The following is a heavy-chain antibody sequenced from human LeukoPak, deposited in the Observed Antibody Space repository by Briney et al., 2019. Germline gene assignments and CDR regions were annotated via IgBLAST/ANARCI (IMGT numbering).Heavy chain of an antibody. CDR3: ARVLFNSGYDY. J-gene: IGHJ4*02. CDR1: GSTFTGAY. V-gene: IGHV1-2*02. Sequence: ASVKVSCKTSGSTFTGAYMHWVRQAPGQGLEWMGWINPNSGATKFAQKFQGRVTVTRDTSISTVYMDLGGLRSDDTAVYYCARVLFNSGYDYWGQGSLVTVSS. D-gene: IGHD3-9*01. CDR2: INPNSGAT.